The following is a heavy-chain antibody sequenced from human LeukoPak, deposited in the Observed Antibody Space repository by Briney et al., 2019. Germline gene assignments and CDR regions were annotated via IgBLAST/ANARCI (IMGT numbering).Heavy chain of an antibody. V-gene: IGHV3-23*01. J-gene: IGHJ4*02. D-gene: IGHD6-19*01. Sequence: GGSLRLSCAASGFTFGSYAVSWVRQAPGKGLEWVSGISGSGGGTYYADSVKGRFTISRDNSKNTVYLQTNSLSTEDTAVYHCAKTTTGYSSGRYPGWPVDYWGQGTLVTVSS. CDR3: AKTTTGYSSGRYPGWPVDY. CDR1: GFTFGSYA. CDR2: ISGSGGGT.